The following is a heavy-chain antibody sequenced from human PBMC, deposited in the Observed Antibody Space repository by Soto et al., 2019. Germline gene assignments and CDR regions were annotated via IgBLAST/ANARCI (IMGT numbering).Heavy chain of an antibody. J-gene: IGHJ4*02. CDR1: GFTFSSYG. D-gene: IGHD6-13*01. V-gene: IGHV3-33*01. CDR3: ARERAEAGTRYRRGLDY. Sequence: QVQLVESGGGVVQPGRSLRLSCAASGFTFSSYGMHWVRQAPGKGLEWVAVMWYDGSNKYYADSVKGRFTISRDNSKNTLYLQMNSLRDEDTAVYYCARERAEAGTRYRRGLDYWGQGTLVTVSS. CDR2: MWYDGSNK.